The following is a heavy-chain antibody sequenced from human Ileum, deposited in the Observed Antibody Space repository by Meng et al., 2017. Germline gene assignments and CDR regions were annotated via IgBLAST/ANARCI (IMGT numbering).Heavy chain of an antibody. CDR1: GTW. CDR3: ATSNDRDVYYLGY. Sequence: QVQLQESGPRRVKPSGTLSLTCAVSGTWWSWVRQPPGKGLEWIGEIFQSGRTNYNPSLKSRVTISIDKSKSQISLQLSAVTAADTAVYSCATSNDRDVYYLGYWGQGTLVTVSS. J-gene: IGHJ4*02. CDR2: IFQSGRT. V-gene: IGHV4-4*02. D-gene: IGHD3-22*01.